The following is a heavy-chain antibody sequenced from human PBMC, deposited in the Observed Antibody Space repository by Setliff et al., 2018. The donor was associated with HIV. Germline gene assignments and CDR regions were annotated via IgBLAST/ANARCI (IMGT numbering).Heavy chain of an antibody. V-gene: IGHV4-39*01. J-gene: IGHJ4*02. CDR2: IYYSGTT. CDR3: ARLSLSLVRGIINSGDRFFDY. CDR1: GASVNSNNYY. Sequence: SETLSLTCTVSGASVNSNNYYWGWIRQPPGRGLEWIASIYYSGTTYYNPSLKSRVTISVDTSKNQFSLKLSSVTAADTAVYYCARLSLSLVRGIINSGDRFFDYWGQGSLVTVSS. D-gene: IGHD3-10*01.